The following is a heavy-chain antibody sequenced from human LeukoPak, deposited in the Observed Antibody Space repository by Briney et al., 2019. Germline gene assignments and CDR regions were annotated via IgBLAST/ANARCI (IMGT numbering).Heavy chain of an antibody. CDR2: ISGSGFDI. Sequence: GGSLRLSCEASGFTFSSFAMSWVRQSPGKGLEWGSAISGSGFDIWYTDSVRGRFTVSRDNSKNTLFLQMNSLRAEDAAVYYCVKDYLVRGVIIPNWGQGTLVTVSS. CDR3: VKDYLVRGVIIPN. CDR1: GFTFSSFA. D-gene: IGHD3-10*01. J-gene: IGHJ4*02. V-gene: IGHV3-23*01.